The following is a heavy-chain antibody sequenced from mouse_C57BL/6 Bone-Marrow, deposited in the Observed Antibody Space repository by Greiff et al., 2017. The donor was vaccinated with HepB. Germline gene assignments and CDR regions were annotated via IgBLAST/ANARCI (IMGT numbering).Heavy chain of an antibody. Sequence: EVKLMESGAELVRPGASVKLSCTASGFNIKDDYMHWVKQRPEQGLEWIGWIDPENGDTEYASKFQGKATITADTSSNTAYLQLSSLTSEDTAVYSCCYYVSAYWGQGTPLTVSS. V-gene: IGHV14-4*01. CDR3: CYYVSAY. D-gene: IGHD2-1*01. CDR2: IDPENGDT. CDR1: GFNIKDDY. J-gene: IGHJ2*01.